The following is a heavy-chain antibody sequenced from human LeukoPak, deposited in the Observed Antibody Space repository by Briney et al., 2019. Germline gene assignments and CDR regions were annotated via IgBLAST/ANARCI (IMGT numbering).Heavy chain of an antibody. D-gene: IGHD2-15*01. CDR2: ISAYNGNT. J-gene: IGHJ5*02. CDR3: ARDLVVVAAARPGGWFDP. V-gene: IGHV1-18*01. Sequence: GASVKVSCKASGYTFTSYGISWVRQAPGQGLEWMGWISAYNGNTNYARKLQGRVTMTTDTSTSTAYMELRSLRSDDTAVYYCARDLVVVAAARPGGWFDPWGQGTLVTVSS. CDR1: GYTFTSYG.